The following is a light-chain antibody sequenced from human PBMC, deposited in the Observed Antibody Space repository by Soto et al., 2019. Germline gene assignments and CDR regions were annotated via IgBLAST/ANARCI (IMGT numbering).Light chain of an antibody. CDR1: QSISSY. V-gene: IGKV1-39*01. Sequence: DIQMTQSPSSLSASVGDRVTITCRASQSISSYLNWYQQKPGKAPKLLIYAASSLQSGVPSRFSGSGSGTDFTLTISSLQREDFPTYYCQQSYSTPGTFGQGTKVEIK. CDR3: QQSYSTPGT. CDR2: AAS. J-gene: IGKJ1*01.